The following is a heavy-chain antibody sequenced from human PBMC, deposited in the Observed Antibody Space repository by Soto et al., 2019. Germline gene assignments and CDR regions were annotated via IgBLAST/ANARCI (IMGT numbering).Heavy chain of an antibody. Sequence: SETLSLTCTVSGGAVSSGTYYWSWIRQPPGKGLEWIGHIYFTGSTNYNPSLKSRVTMSLDASRNQFSLKLSSVTAAATDVYYCTGGPPRVQWFDPWGLGTLVTVSS. J-gene: IGHJ5*02. CDR1: GGAVSSGTYY. CDR3: TGGPPRVQWFDP. V-gene: IGHV4-61*01. CDR2: IYFTGST.